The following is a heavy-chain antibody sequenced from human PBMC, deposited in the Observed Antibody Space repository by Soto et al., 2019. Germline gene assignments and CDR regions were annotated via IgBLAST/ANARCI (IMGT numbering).Heavy chain of an antibody. CDR2: IKSKTDGGRT. V-gene: IGHV3-15*07. Sequence: GGSLRLSCAASGFTFSNAWMNWVRQAPGKGLEWVGRIKSKTDGGRTDYAAPGKGRFYISRDDSKNTLELQMESRKTEYTAVYYCSAPYSSSWYTLSYYYYGMDVWGQGTTVTVSS. J-gene: IGHJ6*02. D-gene: IGHD6-13*01. CDR3: SAPYSSSWYTLSYYYYGMDV. CDR1: GFTFSNAW.